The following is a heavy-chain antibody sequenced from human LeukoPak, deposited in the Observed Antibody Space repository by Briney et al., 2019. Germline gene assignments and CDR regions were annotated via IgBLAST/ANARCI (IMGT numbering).Heavy chain of an antibody. J-gene: IGHJ3*02. CDR2: IHHSGST. CDR3: ARAPLSGTYYTDAFDI. V-gene: IGHV4-4*02. Sequence: SETLSLTCAVSGGSISTNNWWTWVRQPPGKGLEWIGEIHHSGSTDYNPSLKSRVTISPDKSKNQFSLTLTSVTAADTAVYFCARAPLSGTYYTDAFDIWGQGTKVTVSS. CDR1: GGSISTNNW. D-gene: IGHD1-26*01.